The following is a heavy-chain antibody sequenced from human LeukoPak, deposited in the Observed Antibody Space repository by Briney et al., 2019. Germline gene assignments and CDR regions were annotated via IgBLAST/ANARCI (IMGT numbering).Heavy chain of an antibody. Sequence: GGSLRLSCEASGFTFSSYWMSWVRQAPGKGLEWVSTISGSGGSTYYADSVKGRFTISRDNSKNTLYLQMNSLRAEDTAVYYCAKVSVLRYFDWLLGYFDYWGQGTLVTVSS. J-gene: IGHJ4*02. D-gene: IGHD3-9*01. CDR2: ISGSGGST. V-gene: IGHV3-23*01. CDR1: GFTFSSYW. CDR3: AKVSVLRYFDWLLGYFDY.